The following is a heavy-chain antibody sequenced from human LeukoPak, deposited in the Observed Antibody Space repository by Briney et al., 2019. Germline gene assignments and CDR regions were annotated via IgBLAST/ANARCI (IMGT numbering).Heavy chain of an antibody. D-gene: IGHD3-10*01. CDR2: INPNSGGT. CDR3: ARDLSTYYYGSGSYFLYYFDY. V-gene: IGHV1-2*02. Sequence: ASVKVSCKASGYTFTDYYLHWVRQAPGQGLEWMGWINPNSGGTNYAQKFQGRVTMTRDTSISTAYMELSRLRSDDTAVYYCARDLSTYYYGSGSYFLYYFDYWGQGTLVTVSS. CDR1: GYTFTDYY. J-gene: IGHJ4*02.